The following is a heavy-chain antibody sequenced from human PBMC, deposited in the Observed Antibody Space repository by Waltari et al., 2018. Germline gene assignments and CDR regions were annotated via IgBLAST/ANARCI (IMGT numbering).Heavy chain of an antibody. J-gene: IGHJ4*02. D-gene: IGHD6-6*01. V-gene: IGHV3-23*01. CDR3: AKKMKYSSSSEEY. CDR2: ISAGGDIT. Sequence: EVQLLESGGGLVQPGGSLRLSCSAVGFTFSSYALSWVRRAPGKGLEWVSGISAGGDITYYAVSVKGRFTISRDNSKEMMYLQMNSLRAEDTAVYYCAKKMKYSSSSEEYWGQGALVTVSS. CDR1: GFTFSSYA.